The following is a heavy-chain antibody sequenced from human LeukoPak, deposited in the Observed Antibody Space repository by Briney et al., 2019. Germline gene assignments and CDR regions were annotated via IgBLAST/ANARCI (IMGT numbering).Heavy chain of an antibody. CDR2: IIPIFGTA. J-gene: IGHJ6*03. V-gene: IGHV1-69*06. CDR1: GGTFSSYA. D-gene: IGHD4-11*01. CDR3: ARAEKDYSNYYYYYMDV. Sequence: GASVKVSCKASGGTFSSYAISWVRQAPGQGLEWMGGIIPIFGTANYAQKFQGRVTITADKSTSTAYMELSSLRSEDTAVYYCARAEKDYSNYYYYYMDVWGKGTTVTVSS.